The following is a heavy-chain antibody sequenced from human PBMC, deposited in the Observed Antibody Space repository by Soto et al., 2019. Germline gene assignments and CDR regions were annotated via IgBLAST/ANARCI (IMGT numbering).Heavy chain of an antibody. CDR3: GRAHRDLQKVVYYYYSMDV. J-gene: IGHJ6*02. D-gene: IGHD6-13*01. V-gene: IGHV4-30-4*01. CDR1: GGSISSGDYY. CDR2: IHYSGST. Sequence: SETLSLTCTVSGGSISSGDYYWSWIRQSPGKGLEWIGHIHYSGSTYHNPSLKSRIIISVDTSKNQFSLKLTSVTAADTAVYYCGRAHRDLQKVVYYYYSMDVWGQGTTVTVS.